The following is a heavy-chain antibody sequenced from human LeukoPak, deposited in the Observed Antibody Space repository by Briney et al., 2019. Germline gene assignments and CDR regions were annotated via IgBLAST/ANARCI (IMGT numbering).Heavy chain of an antibody. CDR2: INPSGGST. CDR3: AREGRGITIFGVVNGFWFDP. CDR1: GYTFTSYY. J-gene: IGHJ5*02. D-gene: IGHD3-3*01. V-gene: IGHV1-46*01. Sequence: ASVKVSCKASGYTFTSYYMHWVRQAPGQGREGMGIINPSGGSTSYAQKFQGRVTITADESTSTAYMELSSLRSEDTAVYYCAREGRGITIFGVVNGFWFDPWGQGTLVTVSS.